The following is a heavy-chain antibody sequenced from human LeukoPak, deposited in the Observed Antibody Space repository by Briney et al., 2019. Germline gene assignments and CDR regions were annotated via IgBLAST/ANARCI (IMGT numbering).Heavy chain of an antibody. CDR3: ARVTPSDAFDI. CDR2: IYSGGST. CDR1: GFTVSSNY. Sequence: GGSLRLSCAASGFTVSSNYMSWVRQAPGKGLEWVSVIYSGGSTYYADSVKGRFTISRDNSKNTLYLQMNSLRAEDTAVHYCARVTPSDAFDIWGQGTMVTVSS. J-gene: IGHJ3*02. V-gene: IGHV3-53*01. D-gene: IGHD6-6*01.